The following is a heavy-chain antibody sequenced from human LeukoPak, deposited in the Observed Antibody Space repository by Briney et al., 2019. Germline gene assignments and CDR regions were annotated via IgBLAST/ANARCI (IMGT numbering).Heavy chain of an antibody. D-gene: IGHD3-3*01. V-gene: IGHV4-59*01. J-gene: IGHJ3*02. CDR1: GGSFSSYY. Sequence: PSETLSLTCTVSGGSFSSYYWSWIRQPPGKGLEWIGYIYYSGSTNYNPSLKSRVTISVDTSKNQFSLKLNSLTAAGTAVYYWARGVGWSGAFDIWGQGTMVTVSS. CDR3: ARGVGWSGAFDI. CDR2: IYYSGST.